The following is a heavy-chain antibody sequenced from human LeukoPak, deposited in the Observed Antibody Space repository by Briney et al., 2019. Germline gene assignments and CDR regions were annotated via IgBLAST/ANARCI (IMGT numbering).Heavy chain of an antibody. D-gene: IGHD6-19*01. J-gene: IGHJ4*02. Sequence: SETLSLTCTVSGGSISSYYWSWIRQPPGKGLEWIGYIYYSGSTNYNPSFKSRVTISVDTSKNQFSLKLSSVTAADTAVYYCARVSGGSSGWYGYWGQGTLVTVSS. V-gene: IGHV4-59*01. CDR3: ARVSGGSSGWYGY. CDR2: IYYSGST. CDR1: GGSISSYY.